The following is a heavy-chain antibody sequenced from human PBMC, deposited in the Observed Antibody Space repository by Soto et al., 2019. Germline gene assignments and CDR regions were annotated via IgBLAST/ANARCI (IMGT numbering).Heavy chain of an antibody. CDR3: AKDVGVALGY. D-gene: IGHD2-15*01. J-gene: IGHJ4*02. Sequence: EVQLVESGGGLVQPGRSLRLSCAASGFTFDDYAMHWVRQAPGKGLEWVSGISWNSGSIGYADSVKGRFTISRDNAKNSLYLQRNSPRAQDTTLYYCAKDVGVALGYWGQGNLVPVFS. V-gene: IGHV3-9*01. CDR1: GFTFDDYA. CDR2: ISWNSGSI.